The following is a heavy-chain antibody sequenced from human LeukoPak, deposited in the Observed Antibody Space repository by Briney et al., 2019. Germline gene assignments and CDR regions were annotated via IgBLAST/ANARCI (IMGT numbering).Heavy chain of an antibody. CDR2: IYYSGST. J-gene: IGHJ4*02. Sequence: PSETLSLTCTVSGGSISSYYWSWIRQPPGKGLEWIGYIYYSGSTNYNPSLKSRVTISVDTSKNQFSLKLSSVTAADTAVYYCAGTGIAVAEPSYFDYWGQGTLVTVSS. CDR1: GGSISSYY. D-gene: IGHD6-19*01. V-gene: IGHV4-59*01. CDR3: AGTGIAVAEPSYFDY.